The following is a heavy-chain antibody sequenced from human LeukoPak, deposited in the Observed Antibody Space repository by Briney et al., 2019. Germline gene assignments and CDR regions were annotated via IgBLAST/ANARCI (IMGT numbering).Heavy chain of an antibody. V-gene: IGHV3-23*01. CDR1: GFTFSSYA. Sequence: GGSLRLSCAASGFTFSSYAMSWVRQAPGKGLEWVSVISGSGGSTYYADSVKGRFTISRDNSKNTLYLQMNSLRAEDTAVYYCVKVRYDSSGYQSPYFDYWGQGILVTVSS. CDR2: ISGSGGST. CDR3: VKVRYDSSGYQSPYFDY. D-gene: IGHD3-22*01. J-gene: IGHJ4*02.